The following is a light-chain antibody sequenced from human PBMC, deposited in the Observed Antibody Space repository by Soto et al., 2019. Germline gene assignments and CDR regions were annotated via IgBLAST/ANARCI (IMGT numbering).Light chain of an antibody. CDR1: NSDVGGYNY. V-gene: IGLV2-11*01. CDR2: EVT. J-gene: IGLJ2*01. Sequence: QSALTQPRSVSGSPGQSVTISCTGANSDVGGYNYVSWYQQHPGKAPKLMIYEVTDRPSGVSNRFSGSKSGNTASLTISGLQAEDEAEYYCATWDDNVRVYSVVFGGGTKVTVL. CDR3: ATWDDNVRVYSVV.